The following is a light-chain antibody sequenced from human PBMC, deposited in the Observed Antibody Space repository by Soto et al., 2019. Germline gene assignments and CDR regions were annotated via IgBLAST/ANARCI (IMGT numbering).Light chain of an antibody. J-gene: IGLJ1*01. Sequence: QSALAQPRSVSGSPGQSVTISCTGTSSDVGGYNYVSWYQQHPGKAPKLMIYDVSKRPSGVPDRFSGSKSGNTASLTISGLQTEDVADYYCSSYAGIYYVFGTGTKVTV. CDR3: SSYAGIYYV. CDR2: DVS. CDR1: SSDVGGYNY. V-gene: IGLV2-11*01.